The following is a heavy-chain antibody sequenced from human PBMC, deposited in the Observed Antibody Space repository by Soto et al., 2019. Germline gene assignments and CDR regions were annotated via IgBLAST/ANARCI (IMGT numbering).Heavy chain of an antibody. Sequence: SETLSLTCTVSDVSISSRSNYWGWIRQTPGKGLEWIGRIYYSGNTYYNPSLKSRVTIPVDTAKNQFSLKLSSVTAADTAVYYCVGSYSNNFLFPAYWGQGTLVTVSS. CDR2: IYYSGNT. J-gene: IGHJ4*02. CDR1: DVSISSRSNY. V-gene: IGHV4-39*01. D-gene: IGHD3-16*02. CDR3: VGSYSNNFLFPAY.